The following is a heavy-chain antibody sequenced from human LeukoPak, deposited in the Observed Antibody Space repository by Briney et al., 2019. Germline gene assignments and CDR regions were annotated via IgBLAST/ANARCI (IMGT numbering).Heavy chain of an antibody. J-gene: IGHJ5*02. CDR1: GYTFTSYA. Sequence: ASVKVSCKASGYTFTSYAISWVRQAPGQGLEWMGGIIPIFGTANYARKFQGRVTITADESTGTAYMELSSLRSEDTAVYYCARGVVPAAMEDNWFDPWGQGTLVTVSS. CDR2: IIPIFGTA. V-gene: IGHV1-69*13. D-gene: IGHD2-2*01. CDR3: ARGVVPAAMEDNWFDP.